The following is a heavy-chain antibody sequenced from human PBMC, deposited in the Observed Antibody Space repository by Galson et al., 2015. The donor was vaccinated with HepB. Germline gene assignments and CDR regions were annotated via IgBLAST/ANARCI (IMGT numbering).Heavy chain of an antibody. Sequence: SVKVSCKASGGSFNNDNINWVRQAPGQGLEWMGGIIPIFGTVNYAQKFQGRIAITADISSSTAYLELGGLISDDTAIYYCAGDPDCSSATCSEDYYYAMDVWGQGTTVAVSS. CDR2: IIPIFGTV. CDR3: AGDPDCSSATCSEDYYYAMDV. CDR1: GGSFNNDN. D-gene: IGHD2-2*01. J-gene: IGHJ6*02. V-gene: IGHV1-69*06.